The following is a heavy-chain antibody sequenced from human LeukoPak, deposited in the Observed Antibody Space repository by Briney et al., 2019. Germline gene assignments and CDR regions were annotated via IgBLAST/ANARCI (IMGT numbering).Heavy chain of an antibody. Sequence: PSETLSLTCTVSGGSISSYYWSWIRQPPGKGLEWIGYIYSSGSTNYNPSLKSRVTISVDTSKNQFSPKLSSVTAADTAVYYCARQSGYFYYGMDVWGQGTTVTVSS. CDR3: ARQSGYFYYGMDV. V-gene: IGHV4-59*08. CDR2: IYSSGST. J-gene: IGHJ6*02. D-gene: IGHD3-10*01. CDR1: GGSISSYY.